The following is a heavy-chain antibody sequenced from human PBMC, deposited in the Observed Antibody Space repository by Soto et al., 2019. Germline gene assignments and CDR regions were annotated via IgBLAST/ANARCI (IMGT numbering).Heavy chain of an antibody. Sequence: SLRLSCAASGFTFSSYGMHLVRQAPGQGLEWVAVISYDGSNKYFADSVKGRFTISRDNSNNMLYLQMNGLRGDDTAVYYCAKNKRYCTSTTCPPYYGMDVWGQGTTVTVSS. CDR3: AKNKRYCTSTTCPPYYGMDV. CDR1: GFTFSSYG. D-gene: IGHD2-2*01. V-gene: IGHV3-30*18. CDR2: ISYDGSNK. J-gene: IGHJ6*02.